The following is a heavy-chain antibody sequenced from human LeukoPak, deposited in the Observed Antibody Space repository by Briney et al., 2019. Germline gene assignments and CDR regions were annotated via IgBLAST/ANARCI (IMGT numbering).Heavy chain of an antibody. D-gene: IGHD5-18*01. CDR1: GYSFTSYW. CDR2: IYPSDSDT. V-gene: IGHV5-51*01. CDR3: ARQASKYSYASY. Sequence: GESLKISCKGSGYSFTSYWIGWVRQMPGKGLEWMGIIYPSDSDTTYSPSFRGQVTISADRSISTAYLQWSSLKASDTAIYYCARQASKYSYASYWGQGTLVTVSS. J-gene: IGHJ4*02.